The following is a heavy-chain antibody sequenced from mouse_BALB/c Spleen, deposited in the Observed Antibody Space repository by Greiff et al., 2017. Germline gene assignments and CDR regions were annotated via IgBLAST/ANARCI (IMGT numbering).Heavy chain of an antibody. D-gene: IGHD2-4*01. J-gene: IGHJ3*01. V-gene: IGHV5-6-4*01. CDR3: TRSEGDYDEGFDY. CDR2: ISSGGSYT. CDR1: GFTFSSYT. Sequence: EVKLMESGGGLVKPGGSLKLSCAASGFTFSSYTMSWVRQTPEKRLEWVATISSGGSYTYYPDSVKGRFTISRDNAKNTLYLQMSSLKSEDTAMYDCTRSEGDYDEGFDYWGQGTLVTVSA.